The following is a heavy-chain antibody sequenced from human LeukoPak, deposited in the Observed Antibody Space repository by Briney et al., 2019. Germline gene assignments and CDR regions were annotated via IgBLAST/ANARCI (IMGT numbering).Heavy chain of an antibody. V-gene: IGHV3-30-3*01. J-gene: IGHJ4*02. D-gene: IGHD2-15*01. CDR1: GFTFSSYA. CDR2: ISYDGSNK. CDR3: ASSLGYCSGGYCYGLRWDLDY. Sequence: SLRLSCAASGFTFSSYAMHWVRQAPGKGLEWVAVISYDGSNKYYADSVKGRFTISRDNSKNTVYLQMNSLRAEDTAVYYCASSLGYCSGGYCYGLRWDLDYWGQGTLVTVSS.